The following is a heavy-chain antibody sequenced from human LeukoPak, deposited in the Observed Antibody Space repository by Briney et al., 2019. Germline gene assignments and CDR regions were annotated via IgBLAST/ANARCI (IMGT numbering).Heavy chain of an antibody. V-gene: IGHV4-59*12. J-gene: IGHJ3*02. CDR1: GGSISSYY. CDR3: ARDTGGRGRLDAFDI. CDR2: IYYSGST. Sequence: SETLSLTCTVSGGSISSYYWGWIRQPPGKGLEWIGYIYYSGSTNYNPSLKSRVTISVDTSKNQFSLKLSSVTAADTAMYYCARDTGGRGRLDAFDIWGQGTMVTVSS. D-gene: IGHD3-10*01.